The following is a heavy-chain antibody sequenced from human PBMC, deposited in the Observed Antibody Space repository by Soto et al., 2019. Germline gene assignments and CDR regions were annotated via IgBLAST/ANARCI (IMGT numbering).Heavy chain of an antibody. D-gene: IGHD3-22*01. V-gene: IGHV4-34*01. J-gene: IGHJ4*02. CDR2: INHSGST. CDR1: GGSFSGYY. Sequence: SGPLALTCAVYGGSFSGYYWSWIRQPPGKGLEWIGEINHSGSTNYNPSLKSRVTISVDTSKNQFSLKLSSVTAADTAVYYCARGVRLGSTMIVVDLPYFDECGKGNLLVVDS. CDR3: ARGVRLGSTMIVVDLPYFDE.